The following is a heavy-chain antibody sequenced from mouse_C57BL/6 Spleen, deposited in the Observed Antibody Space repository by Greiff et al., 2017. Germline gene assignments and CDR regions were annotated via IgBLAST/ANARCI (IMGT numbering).Heavy chain of an antibody. CDR3: ARKGDY. V-gene: IGHV1-54*01. J-gene: IGHJ2*01. Sequence: QVQLQQSGAELVRPGTSVKVSCKASGYAFTNYLIEWVQQRPGQGLEWIGVINPGSGGTNYNEKFKGKATLTADKSSSTAYMQLSSLTSEDSAVYVCARKGDYWGQGTTLTVSS. CDR2: INPGSGGT. CDR1: GYAFTNYL.